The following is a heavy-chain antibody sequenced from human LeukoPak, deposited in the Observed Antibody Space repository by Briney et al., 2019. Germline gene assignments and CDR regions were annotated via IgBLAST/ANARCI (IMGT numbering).Heavy chain of an antibody. J-gene: IGHJ4*02. V-gene: IGHV5-51*01. CDR3: ARRKYCSGGSCYAFDY. D-gene: IGHD2-15*01. CDR1: GYSFTSYL. CDR2: IYPGDSDT. Sequence: GESLKISCKGPGYSFTSYLIGWVRQMPGKGLEWMGIIYPGDSDTRYSPSFQGQVTISADKSISTAYLQWSSLKASDTAMYYCARRKYCSGGSCYAFDYWGQGTLVTVSS.